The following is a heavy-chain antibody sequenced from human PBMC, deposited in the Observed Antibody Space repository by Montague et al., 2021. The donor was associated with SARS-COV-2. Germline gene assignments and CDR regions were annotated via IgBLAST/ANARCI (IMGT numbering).Heavy chain of an antibody. Sequence: SETLSLTCTVSGGSVSSSNYYWGWIRQPPGKGLEWIGSIHYSGSTYYKPSLKSRVTISLDTSKNQFSLKLNSVTAADTAVYYCSRGVFGVVIIPYYDYYLDVWGKGTTVTVSS. CDR2: IHYSGST. CDR3: SRGVFGVVIIPYYDYYLDV. D-gene: IGHD3-3*01. J-gene: IGHJ6*03. CDR1: GGSVSSSNYY. V-gene: IGHV4-39*01.